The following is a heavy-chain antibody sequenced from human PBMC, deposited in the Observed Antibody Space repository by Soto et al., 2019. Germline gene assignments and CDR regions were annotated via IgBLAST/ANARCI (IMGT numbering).Heavy chain of an antibody. CDR3: ARHEDTHYRYSGMDV. J-gene: IGHJ6*02. D-gene: IGHD3-10*01. V-gene: IGHV5-51*01. Sequence: GESLKISCQSHGYSFTTYWIAWVRQKPGKGLEWMGSFHPGESDTRYSPSFQGQVTISADRSITTADLQWSSLQASDTAMYYCARHEDTHYRYSGMDVWGQGTNVTVSS. CDR1: GYSFTTYW. CDR2: FHPGESDT.